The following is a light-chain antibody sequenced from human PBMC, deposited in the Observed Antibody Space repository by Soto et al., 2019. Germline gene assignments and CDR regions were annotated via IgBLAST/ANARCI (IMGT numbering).Light chain of an antibody. CDR2: GAS. V-gene: IGKV3-15*01. CDR1: QSVSTK. CDR3: QQHDQGWT. J-gene: IGKJ1*01. Sequence: EMGITQSPATLSVSLGERDTLSCRASQSVSTKLVWYQQKPGQAPRLLIYGASTRATGIPARFSGSGSGTEFTLTISSLQSEDFAVYYCQQHDQGWTFGQGTKVEIK.